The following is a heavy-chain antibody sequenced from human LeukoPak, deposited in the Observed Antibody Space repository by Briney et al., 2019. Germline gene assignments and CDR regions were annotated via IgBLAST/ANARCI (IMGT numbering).Heavy chain of an antibody. Sequence: PSQTLSLTCTVSGGSISSGGYYWSWIRQHPGKGLEWIGYIYYSGSTYYNPSLKSRVTISVDTSKNQFSLKLSSVTAADTAVYHCARARLYYYGSGSYSEERVYYFDYWGQGTLVTVSS. J-gene: IGHJ4*02. CDR1: GGSISSGGYY. D-gene: IGHD3-10*01. CDR3: ARARLYYYGSGSYSEERVYYFDY. V-gene: IGHV4-31*03. CDR2: IYYSGST.